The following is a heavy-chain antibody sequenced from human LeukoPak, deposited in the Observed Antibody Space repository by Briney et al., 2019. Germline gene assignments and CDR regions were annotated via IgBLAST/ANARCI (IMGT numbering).Heavy chain of an antibody. V-gene: IGHV1-69*13. CDR3: ARAYKVSVQLLNWFDP. CDR2: IIPIFGTA. Sequence: SVKVSCTASGGTFSSYAISWVRQAPGQGLEWMGGIIPIFGTANYAQKFQGRVTITADESTSTAYMELSSLRSEDTAVYYCARAYKVSVQLLNWFDPWGQGTLVTVSS. J-gene: IGHJ5*02. CDR1: GGTFSSYA. D-gene: IGHD1-1*01.